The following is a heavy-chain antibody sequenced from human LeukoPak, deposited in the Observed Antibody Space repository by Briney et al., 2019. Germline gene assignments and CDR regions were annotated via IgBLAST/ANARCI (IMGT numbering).Heavy chain of an antibody. CDR2: VWFDGSNE. D-gene: IGHD3-22*01. V-gene: IGHV3-33*06. CDR3: AKDNDPSGHYSNCDH. J-gene: IGHJ4*02. Sequence: PGGSLRLSCAASGFTFSNYGMHWVRQAPGKGLEWVAIVWFDGSNEYYADSVKGRFTISRDNSKNTLYLQMNSLRAEDTAMYYCAKDNDPSGHYSNCDHWGQGTLVTVSS. CDR1: GFTFSNYG.